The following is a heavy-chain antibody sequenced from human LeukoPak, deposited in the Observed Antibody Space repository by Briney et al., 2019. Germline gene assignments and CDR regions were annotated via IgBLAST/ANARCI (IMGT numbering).Heavy chain of an antibody. J-gene: IGHJ5*02. V-gene: IGHV3-30*18. Sequence: GRSLRLSCAASGFTFSSYGMHWVRQAPGKGLEWVAVISYDGSNKYYADSVKGRFTISRDNSKNTLYLQMNSLRAEDTAVYYCAKDSGTEGFDPWGQGTLVTVSS. CDR3: AKDSGTEGFDP. CDR1: GFTFSSYG. CDR2: ISYDGSNK. D-gene: IGHD5-12*01.